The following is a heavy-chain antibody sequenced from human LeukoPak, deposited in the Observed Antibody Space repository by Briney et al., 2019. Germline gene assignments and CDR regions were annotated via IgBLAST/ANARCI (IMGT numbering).Heavy chain of an antibody. J-gene: IGHJ4*02. CDR3: ARASAARPQPKY. V-gene: IGHV3-48*03. D-gene: IGHD6-6*01. CDR2: NSSSGSTI. CDR1: GFTFSSYE. Sequence: GGSLRLSCAASGFTFSSYEMNWVRQAPGKGLEWVSYNSSSGSTIYYADSVKGRFTISRDNAKNSLYLQMNSLRAEDTAVYYCARASAARPQPKYWGQGTLVTVSS.